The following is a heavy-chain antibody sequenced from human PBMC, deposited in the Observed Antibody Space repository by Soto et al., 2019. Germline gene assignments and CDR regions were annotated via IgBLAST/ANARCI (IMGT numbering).Heavy chain of an antibody. CDR3: ATLGHYDFWSGFRKGNWFDP. V-gene: IGHV4-34*01. D-gene: IGHD3-3*01. CDR2: INHSGST. Sequence: QVQLQQWGAGLLKPSETVSLTCAVYGGSFIGYYGTWIRQPPGKGLEWIGEINHSGSTNYNPSLKSRGTISADTSKNQFSLRLSSVTAADTAVYYGATLGHYDFWSGFRKGNWFDPWGQGTLVTVSS. CDR1: GGSFIGYY. J-gene: IGHJ5*02.